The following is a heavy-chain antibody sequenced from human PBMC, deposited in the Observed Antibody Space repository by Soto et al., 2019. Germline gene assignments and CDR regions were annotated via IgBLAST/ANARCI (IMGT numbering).Heavy chain of an antibody. V-gene: IGHV1-24*01. CDR3: ATLYTVTDELSFDY. J-gene: IGHJ4*02. CDR1: GYTLTELS. Sequence: GASVKVSCKVSGYTLTELSMHWVRQAPGKGLEWMGGFDPEDGETIYAQKFQGRVTMTEDTSTDPAYMDLSSLRSEFTAVYYCATLYTVTDELSFDYWGQGTQVTVSS. CDR2: FDPEDGET. D-gene: IGHD4-4*01.